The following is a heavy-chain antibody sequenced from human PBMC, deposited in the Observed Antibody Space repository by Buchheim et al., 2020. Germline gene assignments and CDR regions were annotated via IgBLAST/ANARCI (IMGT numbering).Heavy chain of an antibody. CDR2: IYHSGST. J-gene: IGHJ6*02. D-gene: IGHD3-3*01. CDR1: GGSISSSNW. Sequence: QVQLQESGPGLVKPSGTLSLTCAVSGGSISSSNWWSWVRQPPGKGLEWIGEIYHSGSTNYNTSPKSRVTISVDKSKNQYFLKLSSVTAADTAVYYYARVALYDFWSGYYTGYYYYGMYVWGQGTT. V-gene: IGHV4-4*02. CDR3: ARVALYDFWSGYYTGYYYYGMYV.